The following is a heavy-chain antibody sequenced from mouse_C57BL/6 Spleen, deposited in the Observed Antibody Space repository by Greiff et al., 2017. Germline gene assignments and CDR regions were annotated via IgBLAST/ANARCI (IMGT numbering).Heavy chain of an antibody. V-gene: IGHV1-53*01. CDR2: INPSNGGT. Sequence: QVQLQQPGTELVKPGASVKLSCKASGYTFTSYRMHWVKQRPGQGLEWIGNINPSNGGTNYNEKFKSKATLTVDKSSSTAYMQLSSLTSEDSAVYYCARGGYDYDGVYYAMDYWGQGTSVTVSS. CDR3: ARGGYDYDGVYYAMDY. J-gene: IGHJ4*01. CDR1: GYTFTSYR. D-gene: IGHD2-4*01.